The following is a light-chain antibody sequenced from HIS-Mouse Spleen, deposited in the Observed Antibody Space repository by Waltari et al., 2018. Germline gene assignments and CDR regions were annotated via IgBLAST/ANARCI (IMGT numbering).Light chain of an antibody. J-gene: IGLJ1*01. CDR3: QVWDSSSDHYV. Sequence: SYVLTQPPSVSVAPGQTARITCGGNNIGSKSVHWYQQKPGQAPVLVVYDDSDRPSGIPEEFSGSTSGNTATLTFGRVEAGDEADYYCQVWDSSSDHYVFGTGTKVTVL. V-gene: IGLV3-21*02. CDR2: DDS. CDR1: NIGSKS.